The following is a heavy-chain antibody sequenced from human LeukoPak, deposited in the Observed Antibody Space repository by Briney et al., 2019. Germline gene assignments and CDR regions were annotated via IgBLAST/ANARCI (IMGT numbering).Heavy chain of an antibody. CDR3: ATGSTAVAGTKY. V-gene: IGHV3-23*01. D-gene: IGHD6-19*01. CDR2: ISRSGDIT. J-gene: IGHJ4*02. CDR1: GFTFSTYG. Sequence: GGSLRLSCAASGFTFSTYGMNWVRQAPGKGLEWVSTISRSGDITYYADSVKGRFTISRDNSKNTLYLQMNSLRAGDTAIYYCATGSTAVAGTKYWGQGILVTVSS.